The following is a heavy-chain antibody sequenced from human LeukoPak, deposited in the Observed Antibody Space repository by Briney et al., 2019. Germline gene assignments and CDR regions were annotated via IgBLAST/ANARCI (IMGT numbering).Heavy chain of an antibody. Sequence: PSETLSLTCAAYGGSFSGYYWSWIRQPPGKGLERIGEINHSGSTNYNPSLKSRVTISVAKNQFSLKLSSVTAADTAVYYCARGWVTTPYYYYMDVWGKGTTVTVSS. CDR1: GGSFSGYY. D-gene: IGHD2-21*02. J-gene: IGHJ6*03. CDR3: ARGWVTTPYYYYMDV. V-gene: IGHV4-34*01. CDR2: INHSGST.